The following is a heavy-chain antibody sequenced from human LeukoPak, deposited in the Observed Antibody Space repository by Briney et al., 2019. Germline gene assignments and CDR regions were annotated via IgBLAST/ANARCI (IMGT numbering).Heavy chain of an antibody. Sequence: PSETLSLTCAVYGGSFSGYSWTWIRQPPGKGLEWIGEINHSGGTNYNPSLKSRVTISVDTSKNQFSLKLSSVTAADTAVYYCARGAPGYWGQGTLVTVSS. CDR1: GGSFSGYS. V-gene: IGHV4-34*01. CDR2: INHSGGT. CDR3: ARGAPGY. J-gene: IGHJ4*02.